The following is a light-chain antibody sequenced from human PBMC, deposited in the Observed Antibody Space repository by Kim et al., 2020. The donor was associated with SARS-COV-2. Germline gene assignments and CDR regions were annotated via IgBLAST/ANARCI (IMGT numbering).Light chain of an antibody. V-gene: IGLV2-14*03. CDR1: SSDVGRYNY. CDR3: SSFASSDTLV. J-gene: IGLJ1*01. Sequence: GQWINISCNGTSSDVGRYNYVSWYQQHPGKAPKLMIYDVNNRPSGVSNRFSGSKSGNTASLTISGLQAEDEADYYCSSFASSDTLVFGTGTKVTVL. CDR2: DVN.